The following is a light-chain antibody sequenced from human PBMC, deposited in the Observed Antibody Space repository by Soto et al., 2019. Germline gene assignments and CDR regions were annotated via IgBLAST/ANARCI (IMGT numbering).Light chain of an antibody. CDR1: NSDVGGYDY. V-gene: IGLV2-14*01. Sequence: QSALTQPASVSGSPGQSITISCTGTNSDVGGYDYVSWYQQRPGKAPTLLIYDVINRPSGVSFRFSGSKSGNTASLTISGLQAEDEAEYYCSSYTRSSISVFXTGTNVTVL. CDR3: SSYTRSSISV. CDR2: DVI. J-gene: IGLJ1*01.